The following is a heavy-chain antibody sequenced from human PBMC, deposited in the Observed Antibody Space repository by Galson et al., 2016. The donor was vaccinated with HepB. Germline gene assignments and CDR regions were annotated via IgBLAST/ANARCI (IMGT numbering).Heavy chain of an antibody. CDR2: DGSNQ. D-gene: IGHD6-6*01. CDR3: AREKAALDY. Sequence: DGSNQYYADSVKGRFTISRDNSKDTLYLQMNSLRTEDTAVYFCAREKAALDYWGQGTLVTVSS. J-gene: IGHJ4*02. V-gene: IGHV3-30*01.